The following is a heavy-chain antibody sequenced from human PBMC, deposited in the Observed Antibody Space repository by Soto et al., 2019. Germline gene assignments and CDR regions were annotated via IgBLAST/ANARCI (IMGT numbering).Heavy chain of an antibody. V-gene: IGHV4-34*01. D-gene: IGHD4-17*01. CDR1: GGSFSGYY. Sequence: PSETLSLTCAVYGGSFSGYYWSWIRQPAGKGLEWIGEINHSGSTNYNPSLKSRVTISVDTSKNQFSLKLSSVTAADTAVYYCARGYYGDYWYYFDYWGQGTLVTVSS. J-gene: IGHJ4*02. CDR2: INHSGST. CDR3: ARGYYGDYWYYFDY.